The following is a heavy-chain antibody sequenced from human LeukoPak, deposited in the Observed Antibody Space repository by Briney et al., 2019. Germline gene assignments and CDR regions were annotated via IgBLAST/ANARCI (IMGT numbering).Heavy chain of an antibody. J-gene: IGHJ4*02. CDR1: GYSISSGHF. Sequence: PSETLSLTCTVSGYSISSGHFWSWIRQPPGKGLEWIGSIYGSGTTYYDPPLRSGASISADTSKNYFSLELSSVTAAATAVYYCASVGGGSPYWGQGTLVTVSS. CDR2: IYGSGTT. CDR3: ASVGGGSPY. D-gene: IGHD3-16*01. V-gene: IGHV4-38-2*02.